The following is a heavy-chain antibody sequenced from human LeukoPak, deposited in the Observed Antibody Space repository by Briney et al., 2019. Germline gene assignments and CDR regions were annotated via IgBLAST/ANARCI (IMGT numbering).Heavy chain of an antibody. CDR2: IDSGGNT. Sequence: SGGSLRLSCAASGFSVNNNYMSWVRQAPGKGLEWVSGIDSGGNTYHADSVEGRFTVSRDNSKNTLYLQMDSLRADDTAVYYCARDLDYYGSGSSDAFDIWGQGTMVTVSS. D-gene: IGHD3-10*01. J-gene: IGHJ3*02. CDR3: ARDLDYYGSGSSDAFDI. V-gene: IGHV3-53*01. CDR1: GFSVNNNY.